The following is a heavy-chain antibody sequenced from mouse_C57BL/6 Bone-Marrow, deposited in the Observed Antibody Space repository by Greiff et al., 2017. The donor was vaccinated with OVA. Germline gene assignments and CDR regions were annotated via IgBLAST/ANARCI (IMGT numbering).Heavy chain of an antibody. V-gene: IGHV1-42*01. CDR1: GYSFTGYY. D-gene: IGHD1-1*01. CDR3: ASPITTVVARNWYFDV. Sequence: EVKLQQSGPELVKPGASVKISCKASGYSFTGYYMNWVKQSPEKSLEWIGEINPSTGGTTYNQKFKAKATLTVDKSSSTAYMQLKSLTSEDSAVYYCASPITTVVARNWYFDVWGTGTTVTVSS. CDR2: INPSTGGT. J-gene: IGHJ1*03.